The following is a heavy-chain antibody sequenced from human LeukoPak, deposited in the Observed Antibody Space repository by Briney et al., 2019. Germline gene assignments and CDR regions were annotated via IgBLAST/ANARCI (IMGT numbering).Heavy chain of an antibody. CDR3: ARDLRGTASY. D-gene: IGHD1-1*01. V-gene: IGHV3-7*01. Sequence: GGSLGLSCAASGFSLKDHAMHWVRQAPGKGLEWVASIKQDGSEKYYVDSVKGRFTNSRDNAKNSLFLQMNSLRAEDTAVYYCARDLRGTASYWGQGTLVTVSS. CDR2: IKQDGSEK. J-gene: IGHJ4*02. CDR1: GFSLKDHA.